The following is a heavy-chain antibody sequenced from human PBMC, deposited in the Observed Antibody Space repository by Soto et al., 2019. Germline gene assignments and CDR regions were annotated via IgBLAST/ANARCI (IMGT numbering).Heavy chain of an antibody. J-gene: IGHJ6*02. CDR3: VKRGGSYGMDV. CDR2: ISSNGGST. CDR1: GFTFSSYA. Sequence: GSLRLSCSASGFTFSSYAMHWVRQAPGKGLEYVSAISSNGGSTYYADSVKGRFTISRDNSKNTLYLQMSSLRAEDTAVYYCVKRGGSYGMDVWGQGTTVTVSS. D-gene: IGHD5-12*01. V-gene: IGHV3-64D*06.